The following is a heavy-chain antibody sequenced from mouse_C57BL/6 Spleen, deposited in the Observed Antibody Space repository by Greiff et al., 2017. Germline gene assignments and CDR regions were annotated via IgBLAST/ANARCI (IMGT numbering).Heavy chain of an antibody. CDR2: ISYDGSN. V-gene: IGHV3-6*01. CDR3: ARGPEV. Sequence: VQLQQSGPGLVKPSQSLSLTCSVTGYSITRGYYWNWIRQFPGNKLEWMGYISYDGSNNYNPSLKNRISITRDTSKNQFFLKLNSVTTEDTATYYCARGPEVWGTGTTVTVSS. J-gene: IGHJ1*03. CDR1: GYSITRGYY.